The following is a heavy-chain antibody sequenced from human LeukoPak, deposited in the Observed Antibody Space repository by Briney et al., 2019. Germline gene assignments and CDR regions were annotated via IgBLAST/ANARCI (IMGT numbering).Heavy chain of an antibody. V-gene: IGHV1-69*05. Sequence: SVKVSCKASGGTFSSYAISWVRQAPGQGLEWMGGIIPIFGTANYAQKFLGRVTITTDESTSTAYMELSSLRSEDTAVYYCARSALLDPDPAEYFQHWGQGTLVTVSS. CDR1: GGTFSSYA. J-gene: IGHJ1*01. CDR2: IIPIFGTA. CDR3: ARSALLDPDPAEYFQH.